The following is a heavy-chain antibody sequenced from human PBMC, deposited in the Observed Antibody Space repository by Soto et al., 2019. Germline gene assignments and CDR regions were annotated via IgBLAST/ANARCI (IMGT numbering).Heavy chain of an antibody. V-gene: IGHV2-5*02. CDR1: GFSLSTSGVG. Sequence: SGPTLVNPTQTLTLTCTFSGFSLSTSGVGVGWIRQPPGKALEWLALIYWDDDKRYSPSLKGRLTITKDTSKNQVVLTMTNMDPVDTATYYCAHRRDPLYYYGSGSYLWAANWFDPWGQGTLVTVSS. CDR3: AHRRDPLYYYGSGSYLWAANWFDP. J-gene: IGHJ5*02. CDR2: IYWDDDK. D-gene: IGHD3-10*01.